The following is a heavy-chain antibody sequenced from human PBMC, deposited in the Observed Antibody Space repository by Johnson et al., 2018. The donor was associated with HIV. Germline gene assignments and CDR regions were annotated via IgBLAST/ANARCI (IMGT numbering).Heavy chain of an antibody. CDR1: GFTFSSYW. D-gene: IGHD6-19*01. V-gene: IGHV3-7*01. Sequence: VQLVESGGGLVQPGGSLRLSCAASGFTFSSYWMSWVRQAPGKGLEWVANIKQDGSEKYYVDSVKGRFTISRDNAKNSLYLQMNSLRAEDTAVYYCAAGMAVAGLRGNAFDIWGQGTMVTVSS. J-gene: IGHJ3*02. CDR2: IKQDGSEK. CDR3: AAGMAVAGLRGNAFDI.